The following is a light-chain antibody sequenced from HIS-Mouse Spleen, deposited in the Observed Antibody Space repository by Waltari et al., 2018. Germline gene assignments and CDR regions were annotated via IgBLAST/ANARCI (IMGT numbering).Light chain of an antibody. J-gene: IGKJ1*01. CDR3: QQYNNRWT. Sequence: VMTQSPATLSVSPGERATLSCRASQSVSSNLAWYQQKPGQAPRLLIYGASTRATGIPARFSGSGSGTEFTLTISSMQSEDFAVYYCQQYNNRWTFGQGTKVEIK. CDR1: QSVSSN. V-gene: IGKV3-15*01. CDR2: GAS.